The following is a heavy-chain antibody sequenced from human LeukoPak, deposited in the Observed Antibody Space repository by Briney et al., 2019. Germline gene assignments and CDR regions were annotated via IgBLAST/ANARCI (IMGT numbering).Heavy chain of an antibody. Sequence: GGSLRLPCVGSGFTFSDYYMNWIRQAPGKGLEWISYITAGNTKAYADSVKGRFTVSRDNAEHSLFLQMNSLRAEDTAVYYCARDVRGDGLSTYNAFDIWGRGTLVTVSS. CDR1: GFTFSDYY. CDR2: ITAGNTK. CDR3: ARDVRGDGLSTYNAFDI. J-gene: IGHJ3*02. V-gene: IGHV3-11*01. D-gene: IGHD5-24*01.